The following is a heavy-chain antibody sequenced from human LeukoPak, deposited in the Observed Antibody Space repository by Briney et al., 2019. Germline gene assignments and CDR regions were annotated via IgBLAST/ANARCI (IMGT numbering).Heavy chain of an antibody. D-gene: IGHD3-22*01. CDR1: GFTFTNAW. Sequence: GGSLRLSCVASGFTFTNAWMSWVRQAPGKGVEWVGHIKSKTDGGTTDYAAPVKGRFIISRDDSNHTLYLQMNRLKTDDTAVYYCAKYDTSVNFDYWGQGTLVTVSS. V-gene: IGHV3-15*01. CDR3: AKYDTSVNFDY. J-gene: IGHJ4*02. CDR2: IKSKTDGGTT.